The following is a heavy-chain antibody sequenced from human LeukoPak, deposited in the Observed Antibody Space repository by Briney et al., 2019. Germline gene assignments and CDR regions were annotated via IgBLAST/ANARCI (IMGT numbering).Heavy chain of an antibody. J-gene: IGHJ4*02. CDR3: AKESRANYGDYSFDY. Sequence: TRTGGSKYYADSVKGRFTISRDNSKDTLYLQMSSLRAEDTAVYYCAKESRANYGDYSFDYWGQGVLVTVSS. CDR2: TRTGGSK. D-gene: IGHD4-17*01. V-gene: IGHV3-23*01.